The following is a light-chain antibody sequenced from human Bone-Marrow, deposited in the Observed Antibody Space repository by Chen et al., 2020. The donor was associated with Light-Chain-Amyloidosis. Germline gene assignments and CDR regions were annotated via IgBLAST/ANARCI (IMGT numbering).Light chain of an antibody. CDR1: NIGSTS. V-gene: IGLV3-21*02. J-gene: IGLJ3*02. CDR2: DDS. CDR3: QVWDRSSDRPV. Sequence: SYVLTHPSSVSVAPGQTATIACGGNNIGSTSVHWYQQTPGKAPLLVVYDDSDRPSGIPERLSGSNSGNTATLTSSRVEDGDEADYCCQVWDRSSDRPVFGGGTKLTVL.